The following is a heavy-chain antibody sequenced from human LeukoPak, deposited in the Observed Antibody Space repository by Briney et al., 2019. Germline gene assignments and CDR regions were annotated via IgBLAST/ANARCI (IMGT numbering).Heavy chain of an antibody. CDR2: IRSKAYGGTT. CDR3: TRGGWL. V-gene: IGHV3-49*04. D-gene: IGHD5-12*01. Sequence: PGGSLRLSCTASGFTFGDYAMSWVRQAPGKGLEWGGFIRSKAYGGTTEYAASVKGRLTISRDDYKSIAYLQMNSLKTEDTAVYYCTRGGWLWGQGTLVTVSS. J-gene: IGHJ4*02. CDR1: GFTFGDYA.